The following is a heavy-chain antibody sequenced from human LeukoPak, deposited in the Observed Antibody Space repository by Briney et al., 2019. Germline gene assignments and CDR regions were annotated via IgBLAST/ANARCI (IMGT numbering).Heavy chain of an antibody. Sequence: GGSLRLSCAASGFTFSSYTMHWVRQAPGKGLEWVSLISWDGGSTYYADSVKGRFTISRDNSKNSLYLQMNSLRTEDTALYYCAKDKKRDTAMDYYYYGMDVWGQGTTVTVSS. CDR3: AKDKKRDTAMDYYYYGMDV. CDR1: GFTFSSYT. J-gene: IGHJ6*02. V-gene: IGHV3-43*01. CDR2: ISWDGGST. D-gene: IGHD5-18*01.